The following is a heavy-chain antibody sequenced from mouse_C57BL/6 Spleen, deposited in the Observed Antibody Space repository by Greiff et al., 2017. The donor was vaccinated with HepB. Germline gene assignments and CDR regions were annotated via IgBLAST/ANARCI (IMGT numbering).Heavy chain of an antibody. CDR1: GYTFTSYW. J-gene: IGHJ2*01. CDR3: ARGGRLLHYFDY. Sequence: QVQLQQPGAELVRPGSSVKLSCKASGYTFTSYWMHWVKQRPIQGLEWIGNIDTSDSETHYNQKFKDKATLTVDKSSSTAYMQLSSLTSEDSAVYYCARGGRLLHYFDYWGQGTTLTVSS. V-gene: IGHV1-52*01. D-gene: IGHD1-1*01. CDR2: IDTSDSET.